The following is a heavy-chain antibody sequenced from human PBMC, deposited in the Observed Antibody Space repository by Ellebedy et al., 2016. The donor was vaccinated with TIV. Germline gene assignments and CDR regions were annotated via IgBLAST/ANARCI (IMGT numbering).Heavy chain of an antibody. CDR2: IYYSGST. J-gene: IGHJ5*02. V-gene: IGHV4-59*01. D-gene: IGHD6-13*01. CDR1: GGSISSYY. Sequence: SETLSLTXTVSGGSISSYYWSWIRQPPGKGLEWIGYIYYSGSTNYNPSLKSRVTISVDTSKNQFSLKLSSVTAADTAVYYCARHGIRGSWHGAFDPWGQGTLVTVSS. CDR3: ARHGIRGSWHGAFDP.